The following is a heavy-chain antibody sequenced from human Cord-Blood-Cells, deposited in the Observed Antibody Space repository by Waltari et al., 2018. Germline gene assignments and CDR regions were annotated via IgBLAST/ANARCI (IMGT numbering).Heavy chain of an antibody. CDR2: ISAYNGNT. J-gene: IGHJ3*02. D-gene: IGHD6-6*01. CDR1: GYTFTSYG. V-gene: IGHV1-18*04. CDR3: ARDSPASIAARPNDAFDI. Sequence: QVQLVQSGAEVKKPGASVKVSCKASGYTFTSYGISWVRQATGQGLEWMGWISAYNGNTNYAQKLQGRVTMTTDNSKSTAXMXXRSLRSDDTAVYYCARDSPASIAARPNDAFDIWDQGTMVTVSS.